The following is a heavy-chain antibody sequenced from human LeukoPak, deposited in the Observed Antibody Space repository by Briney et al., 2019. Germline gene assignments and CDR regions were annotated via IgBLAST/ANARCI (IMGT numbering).Heavy chain of an antibody. CDR1: GFTFSSYA. CDR3: TTEERVLRYFDWLGFDY. Sequence: GGSLRLSCAASGFTFSSYAMSWVRQAPGKGLEWVGRIKSKTDGGTTDYAAPVKGRFTISRDDSKNTLYLQMNSLKTEDTAVYYCTTEERVLRYFDWLGFDYWGQGTLVTVSS. CDR2: IKSKTDGGTT. D-gene: IGHD3-9*01. V-gene: IGHV3-15*01. J-gene: IGHJ4*02.